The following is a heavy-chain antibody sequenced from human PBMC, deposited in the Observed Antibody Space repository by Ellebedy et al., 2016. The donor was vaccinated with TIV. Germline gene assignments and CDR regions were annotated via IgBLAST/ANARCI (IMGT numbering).Heavy chain of an antibody. V-gene: IGHV3-7*01. J-gene: IGHJ3*02. CDR1: GFTFSNYW. D-gene: IGHD3-16*01. CDR2: IKQDGSEK. CDR3: TKRGVSWAAFDI. Sequence: GESLKISCAASGFTFSNYWMTWVRQAPGKGPELVANIKQDGSEKYYVDSVKGRFTISRDNAKNSLYLQMNSLRAEDTAVYYCTKRGVSWAAFDIWGPGTLVTVSS.